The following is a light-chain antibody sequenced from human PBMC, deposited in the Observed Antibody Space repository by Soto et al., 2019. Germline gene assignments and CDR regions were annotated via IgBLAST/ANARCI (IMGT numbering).Light chain of an antibody. CDR1: NIGSKN. Sequence: SYELTQPPSLSVAPGKTARITCGGNNIGSKNVHWYRQRPGLAPVLVIYYDVDRPSGIPERFSGSNSGNTATLTISRVEAGDEADYYCQVWDRSDDHVVFGGGTKLTVL. V-gene: IGLV3-21*04. CDR3: QVWDRSDDHVV. CDR2: YDV. J-gene: IGLJ2*01.